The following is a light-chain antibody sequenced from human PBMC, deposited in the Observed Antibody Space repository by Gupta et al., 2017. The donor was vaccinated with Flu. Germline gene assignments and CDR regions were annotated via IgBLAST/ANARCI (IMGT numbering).Light chain of an antibody. V-gene: IGLV3-21*04. J-gene: IGLJ2*01. Sequence: TATCTGRGNNIGINNVHWYHQQPGTAPVLVIYNDNERPSGIPDRFSGSNSGKSATLCITSVEPGDEADYYCGAWDSSWGHGVFGTGTKLTVL. CDR3: GAWDSSWGHGV. CDR2: NDN. CDR1: NIGINN.